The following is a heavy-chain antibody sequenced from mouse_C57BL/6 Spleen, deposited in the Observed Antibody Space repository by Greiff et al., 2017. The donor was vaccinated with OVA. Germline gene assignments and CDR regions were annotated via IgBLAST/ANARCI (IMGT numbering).Heavy chain of an antibody. CDR2: IHPNSGST. CDR3: ARPDYGSSYYAMDY. Sequence: VQLQQPGAELVKPGASVKLSCKASGYTFTSYWLHWVKQRPGQGLEWIGMIHPNSGSTNYNEKFKSKATLTVDKSSSTAYMQLSSLTSEDSAVYDCARPDYGSSYYAMDYWGQGTSVTVSS. CDR1: GYTFTSYW. J-gene: IGHJ4*01. D-gene: IGHD1-1*01. V-gene: IGHV1-64*01.